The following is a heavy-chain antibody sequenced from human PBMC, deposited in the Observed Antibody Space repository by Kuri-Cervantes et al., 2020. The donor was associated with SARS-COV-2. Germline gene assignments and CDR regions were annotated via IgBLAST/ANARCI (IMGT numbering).Heavy chain of an antibody. CDR2: ISYDGSNK. CDR1: GFTFSSYT. V-gene: IGHV3-30*01. Sequence: GGSLRLSCAASGFTFSSYTMHWVRQAPGKGLEWVALISYDGSNKYYADSVKGRFTISRDNSKNTLYLQMNSLRAEDTAVYYCARDKQLERRGNWFDPWGQGTLVTVSS. J-gene: IGHJ5*02. D-gene: IGHD1-1*01. CDR3: ARDKQLERRGNWFDP.